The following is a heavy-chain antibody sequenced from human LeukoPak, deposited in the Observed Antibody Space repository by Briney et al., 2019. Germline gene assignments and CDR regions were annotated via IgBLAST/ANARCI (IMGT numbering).Heavy chain of an antibody. CDR3: ARDPPYCGGDCYDPGDY. CDR2: ISSSSSYI. V-gene: IGHV3-21*01. CDR1: GFTFSSYS. J-gene: IGHJ4*02. Sequence: GGSLRLSCAASGFTFSSYSMNWVRQAPGKGLEWVSSISSSSSYIYYADSVKGRFTISRDNAKNSLYLQMNSLRAEDTAVYYCARDPPYCGGDCYDPGDYWGQGTLVTVSS. D-gene: IGHD2-21*02.